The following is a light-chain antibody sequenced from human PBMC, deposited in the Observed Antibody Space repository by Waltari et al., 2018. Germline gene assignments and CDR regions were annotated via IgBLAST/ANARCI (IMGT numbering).Light chain of an antibody. J-gene: IGKJ1*01. V-gene: IGKV3-11*01. CDR1: QSVSSY. CDR2: DAS. Sequence: IVLTQSPATLSLSPGERATLSCRASQSVSSYLAWYQQKPGQAPRLLIYDASNRATGIPARFSGSGSGTDFTLTISSLEPEDFAVYYCQQRANSWTFGQGTKVELK. CDR3: QQRANSWT.